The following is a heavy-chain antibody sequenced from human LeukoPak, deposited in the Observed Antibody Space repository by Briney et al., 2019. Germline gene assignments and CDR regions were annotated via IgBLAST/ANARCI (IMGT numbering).Heavy chain of an antibody. V-gene: IGHV4-59*01. Sequence: SETLSLTCPVSGGPISSYYWSWIPQPPGKGLEWIGYIYYSGSTNYNPSLKSRVTISVDTSKNQFSPKLSSVTAADTAVYYCARVRIGADPFVAFDIWGQGTVVTVSS. CDR1: GGPISSYY. CDR2: IYYSGST. CDR3: ARVRIGADPFVAFDI. J-gene: IGHJ3*02. D-gene: IGHD1-26*01.